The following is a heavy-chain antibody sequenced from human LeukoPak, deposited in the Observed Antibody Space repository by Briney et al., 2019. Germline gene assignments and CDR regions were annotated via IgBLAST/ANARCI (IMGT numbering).Heavy chain of an antibody. Sequence: PSETLSLTCTVSGGSMSSYYWSWIRQPAGKGLEWIGRIFTSGSTDYNPSLTSRVTMSIDTSKNQFSLKLSSLTAADTAVYYCARVHHVILYGSASSDAFDIWGQGTMVTVSS. J-gene: IGHJ3*02. CDR3: ARVHHVILYGSASSDAFDI. CDR1: GGSMSSYY. D-gene: IGHD6-19*01. V-gene: IGHV4-4*07. CDR2: IFTSGST.